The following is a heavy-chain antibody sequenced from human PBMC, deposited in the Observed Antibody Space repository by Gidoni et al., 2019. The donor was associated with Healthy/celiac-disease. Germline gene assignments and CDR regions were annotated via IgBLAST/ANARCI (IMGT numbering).Heavy chain of an antibody. V-gene: IGHV3-53*04. CDR2: IYSGGST. Sequence: EVQLVDSGGGLVQPGGSLRLSCAASGFTVSSNYMSWVRQAPGKGLEWVSFIYSGGSTYYADSVKGRFTISRHNSKNTLYLQMNSLRAEDTAVYYCARVWGSYEIDYWGQGTLVTVSS. CDR1: GFTVSSNY. CDR3: ARVWGSYEIDY. D-gene: IGHD1-26*01. J-gene: IGHJ4*02.